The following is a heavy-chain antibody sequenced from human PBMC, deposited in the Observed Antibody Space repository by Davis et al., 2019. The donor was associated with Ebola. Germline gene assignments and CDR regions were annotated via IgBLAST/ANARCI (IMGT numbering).Heavy chain of an antibody. Sequence: GESLKISCKGSGYSFTSYWIGWVRQMPGKGLEWMGIIYPGDSDTRYSPSFQGQVTISADKSISTAYLQWSSLKASDTAMYYCARHAITMIVVPPRYDYWGQGTLVTVSS. CDR2: IYPGDSDT. CDR3: ARHAITMIVVPPRYDY. V-gene: IGHV5-51*01. D-gene: IGHD3-22*01. CDR1: GYSFTSYW. J-gene: IGHJ4*02.